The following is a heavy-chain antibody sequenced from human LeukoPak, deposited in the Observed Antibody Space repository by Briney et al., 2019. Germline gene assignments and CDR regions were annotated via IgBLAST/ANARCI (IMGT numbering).Heavy chain of an antibody. Sequence: PGGSLRLSCVVSGFTFNNYGMNWVRQAPGKGLEWVSYISSSGSTIYYADSVKGRFTISRDNAKNSLYLQMNSLRAEDTAVYYCASPLYYYDSSGYSGGYWGQGTLVTVSS. V-gene: IGHV3-48*04. CDR3: ASPLYYYDSSGYSGGY. CDR2: ISSSGSTI. J-gene: IGHJ4*02. D-gene: IGHD3-22*01. CDR1: GFTFNNYG.